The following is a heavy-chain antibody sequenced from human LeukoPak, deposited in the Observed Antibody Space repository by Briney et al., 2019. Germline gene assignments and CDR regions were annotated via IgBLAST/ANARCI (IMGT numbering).Heavy chain of an antibody. D-gene: IGHD1/OR15-1a*01. Sequence: SETLSLTCSVSGGSITTYYWSWLRQPAGKRLEWIGRIYATGSNTYNPSLKSRVSMSVDTPKNLLSLNLSSVTAADTAVYYCARRSLNNWYFDLWGRGTLVTVSS. CDR2: IYATGSN. V-gene: IGHV4-4*07. CDR1: GGSITTYY. CDR3: ARRSLNNWYFDL. J-gene: IGHJ2*01.